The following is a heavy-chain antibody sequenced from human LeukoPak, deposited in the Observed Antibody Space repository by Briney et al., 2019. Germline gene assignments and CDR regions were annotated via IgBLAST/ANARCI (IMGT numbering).Heavy chain of an antibody. J-gene: IGHJ1*01. Sequence: GGSLRLSCAASGFTFSSYSMNWVRQAPGKGLEWVSYISSSSSTIYYADSVKGRFTISRDNAKNSLYLQMNSLRVEDTALYYCARDAAFYYGSGRFQRWGQGTLVIVS. D-gene: IGHD3-10*01. CDR2: ISSSSSTI. CDR3: ARDAAFYYGSGRFQR. V-gene: IGHV3-48*01. CDR1: GFTFSSYS.